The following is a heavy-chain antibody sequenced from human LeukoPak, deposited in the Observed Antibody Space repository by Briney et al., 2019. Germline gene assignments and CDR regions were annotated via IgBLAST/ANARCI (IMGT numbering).Heavy chain of an antibody. J-gene: IGHJ5*02. V-gene: IGHV1-2*02. CDR1: GYIFTNYF. D-gene: IGHD3-10*01. CDR3: ARAFYITYDL. Sequence: VASVKVSCKASGYIFTNYFVHWVRQAPGQGLEWMGWISPQSGDTNSAQKFQGRVTMTRDTSIATSYMELSSLTSDDTAVYYCARAFYITYDLWGQGTRVTVSS. CDR2: ISPQSGDT.